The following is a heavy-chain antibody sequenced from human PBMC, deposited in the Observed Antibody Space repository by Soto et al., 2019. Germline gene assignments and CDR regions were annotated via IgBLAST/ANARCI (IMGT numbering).Heavy chain of an antibody. J-gene: IGHJ4*02. CDR2: IYYSGST. CDR3: ARDDVFV. CDR1: RVSIVYYS. Sequence: ETLCPTCSVSRVSIVYYSWNWIRKPPGKGLEWIGYIYYSGSTNYNPSLKSRVTISVDTSKNQFSLKLSSVTAADTAVYCCARDDVFVWGQGTLVTVSS. V-gene: IGHV4-59*01.